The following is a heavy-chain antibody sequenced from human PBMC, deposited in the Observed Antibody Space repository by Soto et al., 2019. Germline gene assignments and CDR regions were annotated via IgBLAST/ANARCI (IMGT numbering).Heavy chain of an antibody. V-gene: IGHV3-23*01. CDR2: ISGSGGST. CDR1: GFTFSSYA. CDR3: AKSYLGYYYDSSGSPDAFDI. J-gene: IGHJ3*02. D-gene: IGHD3-22*01. Sequence: GGSLRLSCAASGFTFSSYAMSWVRQAPGKGLEWVSAISGSGGSTYYADSVKGRFTISRDNSKNTLYLQMNSLRAEDTAVYYCAKSYLGYYYDSSGSPDAFDIWGQGTMVTVSS.